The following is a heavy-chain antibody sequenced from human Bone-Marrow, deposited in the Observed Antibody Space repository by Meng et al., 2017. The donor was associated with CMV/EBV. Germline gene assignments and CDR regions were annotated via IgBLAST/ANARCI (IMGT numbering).Heavy chain of an antibody. Sequence: LACAASGFTFSNFWMFWVRQGPGKGLVWVSQINSDGSDTTYAESVRGRFTISRDNAKNTLYLEMNSLRAEDTALYYCGRWSGGGIDSWGQGTLVTVSS. J-gene: IGHJ4*02. CDR2: INSDGSDT. V-gene: IGHV3-74*03. CDR1: GFTFSNFW. CDR3: GRWSGGGIDS. D-gene: IGHD3-10*01.